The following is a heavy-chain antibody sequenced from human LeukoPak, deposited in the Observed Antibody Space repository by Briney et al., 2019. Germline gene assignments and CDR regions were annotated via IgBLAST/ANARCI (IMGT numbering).Heavy chain of an antibody. CDR2: INHSGST. D-gene: IGHD3-3*01. J-gene: IGHJ4*02. CDR1: GGSFSGYY. CDR3: ARRGSGLEWD. V-gene: IGHV4-34*01. Sequence: SETLSLTCAVYGGSFSGYYWSWIRQPPGKGLEWIGEINHSGSTNYNPSLKSRVTISVDTSKNQFSLKLSSVTAADTAVYYCARRGSGLEWDWGQGTLVTVSS.